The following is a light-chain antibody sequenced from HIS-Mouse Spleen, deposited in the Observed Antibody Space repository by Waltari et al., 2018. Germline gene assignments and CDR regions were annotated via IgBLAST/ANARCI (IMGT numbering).Light chain of an antibody. Sequence: DIQLTQSPSFLSASVGDRVTITCQASQGISRYLAWYRQKPWKAPKPLSYAASTFESGVPSTFSGSRAGTEFTLTISSLQPEDFATYYCQQLNSYPPTFGQGTKVEIK. V-gene: IGKV1-9*01. CDR3: QQLNSYPPT. CDR1: QGISRY. J-gene: IGKJ1*01. CDR2: AAS.